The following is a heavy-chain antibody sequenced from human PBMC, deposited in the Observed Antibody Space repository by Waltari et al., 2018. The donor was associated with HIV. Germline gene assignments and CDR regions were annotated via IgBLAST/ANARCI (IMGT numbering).Heavy chain of an antibody. V-gene: IGHV3-7*01. CDR3: ARDRGDDTSPHWVY. D-gene: IGHD7-27*01. CDR1: GFSFRNNW. Sequence: EVQLVESGGGLVQPGESLRLSCEASGFSFRNNWRSWVRQGPGKGLEWVANMDQDGSEKYYVGSVKGRFTISRDNGKNSLYLQMNSLRAEDTAVYYCARDRGDDTSPHWVYWGQGVLVGVSS. CDR2: MDQDGSEK. J-gene: IGHJ4*02.